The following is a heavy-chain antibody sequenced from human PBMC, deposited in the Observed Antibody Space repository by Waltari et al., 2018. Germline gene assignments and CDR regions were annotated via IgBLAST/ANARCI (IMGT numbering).Heavy chain of an antibody. J-gene: IGHJ4*02. CDR1: GLAFDSFS. CDR2: VRSKAYGGTS. CDR3: TTQNTFWSWNY. D-gene: IGHD1-1*01. V-gene: IGHV3-49*04. Sequence: EVQMVESGGGSAQPGRSLRLSCRPHGLAFDSFSIHWVRQPPGKGLEWVGFVRSKAYGGTSKFAASVGDRFFFSRDDSGAIAYLEITSLKTEDTAMYFCTTQNTFWSWNYWGQGTLVTVSS.